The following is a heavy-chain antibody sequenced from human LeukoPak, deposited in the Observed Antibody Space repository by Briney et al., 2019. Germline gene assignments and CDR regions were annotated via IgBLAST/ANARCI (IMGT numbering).Heavy chain of an antibody. J-gene: IGHJ4*02. CDR1: GFTFSNSG. D-gene: IGHD4-17*01. V-gene: IGHV3-30*02. CDR3: AKTLHYGHYGKFDY. CDR2: IRHEGSDK. Sequence: GGSLRLSCAASGFTFSNSGMHWVRQAPGKGLEWVAFIRHEGSDKYYADSVKGRFTISRDNSKNTLYLQMNSLRAEDTAVYYCAKTLHYGHYGKFDYWGQGTLVTVSS.